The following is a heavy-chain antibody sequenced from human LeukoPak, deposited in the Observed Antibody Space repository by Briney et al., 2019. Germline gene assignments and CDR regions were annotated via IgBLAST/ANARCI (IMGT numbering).Heavy chain of an antibody. CDR2: ISSSGSTI. J-gene: IGHJ4*02. CDR1: GFTFSSYE. D-gene: IGHD3-22*01. CDR3: AKGPPHYDSSGYYYWDLDH. Sequence: GGSLSLSCAASGFTFSSYEMNGVRQAPGRGLEGVSYISSSGSTIYYASSVKSRFTISRDNARNSLYLQMNSLRAEDTAVYYCAKGPPHYDSSGYYYWDLDHWGQGTLVTVSS. V-gene: IGHV3-48*03.